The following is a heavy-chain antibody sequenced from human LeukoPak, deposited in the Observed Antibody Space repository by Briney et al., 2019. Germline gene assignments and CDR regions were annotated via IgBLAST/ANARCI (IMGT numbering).Heavy chain of an antibody. V-gene: IGHV3-7*04. CDR2: INPDGSEK. CDR1: GFAFSSYW. J-gene: IGHJ4*02. CDR3: ARGEDNADEYLREDY. Sequence: GGSLSLSCATSGFAFSSYWMSWVRQAPGKGLEWVANINPDGSEKHFVDSVKGRFTISRDSARNSLYLQMNSLRAEDTAVYYCARGEDNADEYLREDYWGQGTLVTVTS. D-gene: IGHD2/OR15-2a*01.